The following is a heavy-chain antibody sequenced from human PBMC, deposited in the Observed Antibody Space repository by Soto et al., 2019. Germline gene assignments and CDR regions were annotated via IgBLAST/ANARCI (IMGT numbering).Heavy chain of an antibody. J-gene: IGHJ4*02. Sequence: ASVKVSCKASGYTFTSYGISWVRQAPGQGLEWMGWISAYNGNTNYAQKLQGRVTMTTDTSTSTAYMELRSLRSDDTAVYYCARDTHIVAKRGSFDYWGQGTLVTASS. CDR3: ARDTHIVAKRGSFDY. V-gene: IGHV1-18*01. D-gene: IGHD5-12*01. CDR2: ISAYNGNT. CDR1: GYTFTSYG.